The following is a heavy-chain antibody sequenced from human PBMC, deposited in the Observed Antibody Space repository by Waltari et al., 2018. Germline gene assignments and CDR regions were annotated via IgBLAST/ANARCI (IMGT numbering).Heavy chain of an antibody. CDR1: GASISSYY. Sequence: QVQLQESGPGLVKPSETLSLTCTVSGASISSYYWSWIRPPPGKGLEWIGYIYYSGSTNYNPSLKSRVTISVDTSKNQFSLKLSSVTAADTAVYYCARLIGPVRFCSGGNCYGGNNWFDPWGQGTLVTVSS. CDR2: IYYSGST. V-gene: IGHV4-59*01. CDR3: ARLIGPVRFCSGGNCYGGNNWFDP. J-gene: IGHJ5*02. D-gene: IGHD2-15*01.